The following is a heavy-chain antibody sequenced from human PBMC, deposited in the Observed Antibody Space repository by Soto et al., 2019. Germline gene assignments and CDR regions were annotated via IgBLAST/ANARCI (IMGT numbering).Heavy chain of an antibody. J-gene: IGHJ3*02. CDR3: ATHYYDSSGPRSDAFDI. D-gene: IGHD3-22*01. Sequence: CNCSGYSFTRYWIGWVRQMPGKGLEWMGIIYPGDSDTRYSPSFQGQVTISADKSISTAYLQWSSLKASDTAMYYCATHYYDSSGPRSDAFDIWGQGTMVTVSS. V-gene: IGHV5-51*01. CDR1: GYSFTRYW. CDR2: IYPGDSDT.